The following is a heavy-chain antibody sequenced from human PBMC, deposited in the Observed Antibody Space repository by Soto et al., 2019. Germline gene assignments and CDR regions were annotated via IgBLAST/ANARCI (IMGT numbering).Heavy chain of an antibody. J-gene: IGHJ4*02. CDR1: GYTFTSYY. V-gene: IGHV1-18*04. Sequence: ASVKVSCKASGYTFTSYYMHWVRQAPGQGLEWMGRISAYNGSTNYAQKLQGRVTMTTDTSTSTAYMELRSLRSDDTAVYYCARDRSGSGSTLDYWGQGTLVTVSS. CDR2: ISAYNGST. D-gene: IGHD3-10*01. CDR3: ARDRSGSGSTLDY.